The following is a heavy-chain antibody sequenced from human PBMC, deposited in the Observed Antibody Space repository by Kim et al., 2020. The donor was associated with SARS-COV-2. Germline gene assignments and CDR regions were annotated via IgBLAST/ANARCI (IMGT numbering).Heavy chain of an antibody. CDR2: T. Sequence: TNYNPSLKSRVTISVATSKNQFSLKLSSVTAADTAVYYCARGDHPGWFDPWGQGTLVTVSS. J-gene: IGHJ5*02. CDR3: ARGDHPGWFDP. V-gene: IGHV4-59*09.